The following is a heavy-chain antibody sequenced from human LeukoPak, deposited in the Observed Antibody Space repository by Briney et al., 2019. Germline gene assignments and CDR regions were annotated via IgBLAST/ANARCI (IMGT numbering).Heavy chain of an antibody. V-gene: IGHV4-59*08. CDR3: ATGRSIRYFDY. D-gene: IGHD3-9*01. CDR1: GVSIFSYY. Sequence: PSETLSLTCSGSGVSIFSYYWNWIRQPPGKGLEWIGYVHYSGSTNYNPSLKSRVTISVDTSKSQFSLKLSSATAADTAVYYCATGRSIRYFDYWGQGTLLTVSS. CDR2: VHYSGST. J-gene: IGHJ4*02.